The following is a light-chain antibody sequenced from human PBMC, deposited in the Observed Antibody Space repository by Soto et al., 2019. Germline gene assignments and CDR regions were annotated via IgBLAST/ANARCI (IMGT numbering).Light chain of an antibody. CDR1: QSLSSY. J-gene: IGKJ1*01. CDR2: AAS. Sequence: DIQMTQSPSSLSASVGDRVTITCRASQSLSSYLNWYQQKPGQAPKLLISAASSLQSGVPSRFSGSGSGTDFTLTISSLQPEDFATYYCQQSYSTPRTFGQGTKVEIK. V-gene: IGKV1-39*01. CDR3: QQSYSTPRT.